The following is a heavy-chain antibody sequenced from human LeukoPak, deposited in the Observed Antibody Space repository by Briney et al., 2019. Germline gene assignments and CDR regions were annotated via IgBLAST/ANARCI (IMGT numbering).Heavy chain of an antibody. CDR3: ARDRTTVTLFDY. CDR2: ISTDGAIT. D-gene: IGHD4-17*01. J-gene: IGHJ4*02. V-gene: IGHV3-74*01. CDR1: GFTFTSVW. Sequence: GGSLRLSCAASGFTFTSVWMHWFRQVPGRGLVWISRISTDGAITCYADSVKGRFTISRDNAKNTLYLQMNSLRAEDTAVYYCARDRTTVTLFDYWGQGALVTVSS.